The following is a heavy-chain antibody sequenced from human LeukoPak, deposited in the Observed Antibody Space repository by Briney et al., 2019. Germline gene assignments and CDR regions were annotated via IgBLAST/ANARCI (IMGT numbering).Heavy chain of an antibody. J-gene: IGHJ3*02. D-gene: IGHD1-20*01. CDR1: GGSISSYY. V-gene: IGHV4-59*01. CDR2: IYYSGST. CDR3: ARVRRGYNWNDGTFDI. Sequence: SETLSLTCTVSGGSISSYYCSWIRQPPGKGLEWIGYIYYSGSTNYNPSLKSRVTISVDTSKNQFSLKLSSVTAADTAVYYCARVRRGYNWNDGTFDIWGQGTMVTVSS.